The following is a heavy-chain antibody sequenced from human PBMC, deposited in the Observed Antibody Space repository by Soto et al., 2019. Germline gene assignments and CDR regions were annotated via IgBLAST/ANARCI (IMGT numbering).Heavy chain of an antibody. CDR2: INAGNGHT. CDR3: ARGIWTMTRGAYYFDN. D-gene: IGHD3-10*01. Sequence: ASMKGSLKASGFTLSHYHINWVRPAPGQRLEWMGWINAGNGHTKYSQNFQGRVTITRDTSASTAYMELSSLISEDAAVYYCARGIWTMTRGAYYFDNWGQGTLVTVSS. V-gene: IGHV1-3*01. J-gene: IGHJ4*02. CDR1: GFTLSHYH.